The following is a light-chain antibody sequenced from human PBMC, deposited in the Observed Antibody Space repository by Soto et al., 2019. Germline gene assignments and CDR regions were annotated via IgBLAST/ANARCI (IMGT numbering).Light chain of an antibody. CDR1: SSDVGGYNY. Sequence: GYTSEVITISRTGTSSDVGGYNYVSWYQQHPGKAPKLMIYDVSNRPSGVSNRFSGSKSGNTASLTISGLQAEDEADYYCSSYTSSSTLCVFGTGTKVTVL. CDR2: DVS. V-gene: IGLV2-14*04. CDR3: SSYTSSSTLCV. J-gene: IGLJ1*01.